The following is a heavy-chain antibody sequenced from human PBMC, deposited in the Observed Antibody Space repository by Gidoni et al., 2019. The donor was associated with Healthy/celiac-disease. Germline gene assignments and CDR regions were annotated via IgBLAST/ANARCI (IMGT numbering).Heavy chain of an antibody. Sequence: QVQLQESGPGLVKPSQTLSLTCTVSGGSISSGGYYWSWIRQHPGKGLEWIGYIYYSGSTYYNPSLKSRVTISVDTSKNQFSLKLSSVTAADTAVYYCAREARRYYDSSGYIDAFDIWGQGTMVTVSS. CDR1: GGSISSGGYY. V-gene: IGHV4-31*03. J-gene: IGHJ3*02. D-gene: IGHD3-22*01. CDR2: IYYSGST. CDR3: AREARRYYDSSGYIDAFDI.